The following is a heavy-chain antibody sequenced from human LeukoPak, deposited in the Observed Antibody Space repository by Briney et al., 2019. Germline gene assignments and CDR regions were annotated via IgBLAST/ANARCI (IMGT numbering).Heavy chain of an antibody. CDR3: AKGSREWELLDAFDI. Sequence: GGSQRLSCAASGFTFSSYGMSWVRQAPGKGLDWVSGISGSGGRTDYADSVKGRFIISRDNAKNTLFLQMNSLRAEDTAVYYCAKGSREWELLDAFDIWGQGTMVTVSS. J-gene: IGHJ3*02. CDR1: GFTFSSYG. CDR2: ISGSGGRT. V-gene: IGHV3-23*01. D-gene: IGHD1-26*01.